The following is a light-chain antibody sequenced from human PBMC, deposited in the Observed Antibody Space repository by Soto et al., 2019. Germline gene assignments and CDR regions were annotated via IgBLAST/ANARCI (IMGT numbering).Light chain of an antibody. V-gene: IGKV1-5*03. CDR1: QSISIW. Sequence: DIRMTQSPSTLSASVGDRVTTTCRASQSISIWLAWYQQKPGKAPKLLIYQASTLESGVPSRFSGSGSGTEFTLTITSLQPDDFATYYCQQYNSYPVTFGGGTKVEIK. CDR3: QQYNSYPVT. J-gene: IGKJ4*01. CDR2: QAS.